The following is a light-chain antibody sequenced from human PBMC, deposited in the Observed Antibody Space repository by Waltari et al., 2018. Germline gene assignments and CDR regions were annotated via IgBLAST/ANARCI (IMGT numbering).Light chain of an antibody. J-gene: IGLJ3*02. CDR3: VLYYGGAQV. CDR2: STN. CDR1: TGAVTSGFY. Sequence: QTVVTQEPSLTVSPGGTVTLTCASSTGAVTSGFYPSWFQQKPGQPPRALIYSTNNKHSWTPARFSGSLLGGKAALTLSGVQVEDEAEYYCVLYYGGAQVFGGGTKLTVL. V-gene: IGLV7-43*01.